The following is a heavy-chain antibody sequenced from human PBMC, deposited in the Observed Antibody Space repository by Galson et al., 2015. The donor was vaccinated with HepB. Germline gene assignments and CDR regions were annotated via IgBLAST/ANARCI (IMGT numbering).Heavy chain of an antibody. CDR3: AKRPRGLGELSLSVSIGAFDI. CDR2: IIPIFGTA. D-gene: IGHD3-16*02. CDR1: GGTFSSYA. V-gene: IGHV1-69*13. Sequence: SVKVSCKASGGTFSSYAISWVRQAPGQGLEWMGGIIPIFGTANYAQKFQGRVTITADESTSTAYMELSSLRSEDTAVYYCAKRPRGLGELSLSVSIGAFDIWGQGTMVTVPS. J-gene: IGHJ3*02.